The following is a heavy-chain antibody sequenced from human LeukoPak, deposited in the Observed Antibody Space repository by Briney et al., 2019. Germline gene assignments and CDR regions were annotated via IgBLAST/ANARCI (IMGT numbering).Heavy chain of an antibody. D-gene: IGHD3-22*01. V-gene: IGHV4-39*01. CDR3: ASGKETTDYYDSSGYLYYFDY. CDR2: IYYSGST. Sequence: SETLSLTCTVSGGSISSSSYYWGWIRQPPGKGLEWIGSIYYSGSTYYNPSLKSRVTISVDTSKNQFSLKLSSVTAADTAVYHCASGKETTDYYDSSGYLYYFDYWGQGTLVTVSS. J-gene: IGHJ4*02. CDR1: GGSISSSSYY.